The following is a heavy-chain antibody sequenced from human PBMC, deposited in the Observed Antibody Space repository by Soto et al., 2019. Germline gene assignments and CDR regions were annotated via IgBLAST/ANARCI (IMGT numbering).Heavy chain of an antibody. J-gene: IGHJ4*02. Sequence: GGSLRLSCAASGFTFSSYGMHWVRQAPGKGLEWVAVISYDGSNKYYADSVKGRFTISRDNSKNTLYLQMNSLRAEDTAVYYCAKDRIPGYSYGTPIDYWGQGTLVTVSS. CDR1: GFTFSSYG. D-gene: IGHD5-18*01. CDR3: AKDRIPGYSYGTPIDY. CDR2: ISYDGSNK. V-gene: IGHV3-30*18.